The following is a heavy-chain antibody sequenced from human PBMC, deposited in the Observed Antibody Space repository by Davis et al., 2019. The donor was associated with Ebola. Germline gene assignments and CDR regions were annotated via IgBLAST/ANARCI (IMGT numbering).Heavy chain of an antibody. V-gene: IGHV5-51*01. D-gene: IGHD4-23*01. CDR2: IYPYDSDT. Sequence: GESLKISCKNSGNGFTNYWIGWVRQMPGRGLEWMGIIYPYDSDTRYSPSFQGQVTISADKSINTAYLQWSSLKASDTAMYYCARRDGYGGTPLGAFDIWGQGTVVTVSS. J-gene: IGHJ3*02. CDR3: ARRDGYGGTPLGAFDI. CDR1: GNGFTNYW.